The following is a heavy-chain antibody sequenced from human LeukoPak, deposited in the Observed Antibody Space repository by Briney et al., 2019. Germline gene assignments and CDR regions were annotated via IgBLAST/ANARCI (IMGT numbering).Heavy chain of an antibody. CDR1: GGSISSSSYY. D-gene: IGHD4-17*01. Sequence: PSETLSLTCTVSGGSISSSSYYWGWIRQPPGKGLEWIGSIYYSGSTYYNPSLKSRVTISVDTSKNQFSLKLSSVTAADTAVYYCAREDGDTSYYGMDVWGQGTTVTVSS. CDR2: IYYSGST. V-gene: IGHV4-39*02. CDR3: AREDGDTSYYGMDV. J-gene: IGHJ6*02.